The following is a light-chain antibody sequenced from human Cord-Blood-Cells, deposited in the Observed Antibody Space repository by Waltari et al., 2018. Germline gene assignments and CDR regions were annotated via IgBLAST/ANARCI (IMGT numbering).Light chain of an antibody. V-gene: IGLV2-23*02. CDR2: EVS. Sequence: QSALTQPASVSGSPGQSITISCTGTSSDVGSYNLVSWYQQHPGKAPKLMIDEVSKRPSGVSNRFSGSKSGNTASLTISGLQAEDEADYYCCSYAGSSTFVFGGGTQLTVL. CDR1: SSDVGSYNL. J-gene: IGLJ7*01. CDR3: CSYAGSSTFV.